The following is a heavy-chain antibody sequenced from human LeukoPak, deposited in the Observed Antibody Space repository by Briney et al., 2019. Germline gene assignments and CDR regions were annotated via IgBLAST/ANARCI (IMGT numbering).Heavy chain of an antibody. D-gene: IGHD1-26*01. CDR2: IYYSGST. CDR1: GGSITSDY. Sequence: SETLSLTCTVSGGSITSDYWSWTRQPPGKGLESIGYIYYSGSTNYNPSLKSRVTVSVDTSKNQFSLKLSSVTAADTAVYYCARVASVGATRALDYWGQGTLVTVSS. J-gene: IGHJ4*02. V-gene: IGHV4-59*01. CDR3: ARVASVGATRALDY.